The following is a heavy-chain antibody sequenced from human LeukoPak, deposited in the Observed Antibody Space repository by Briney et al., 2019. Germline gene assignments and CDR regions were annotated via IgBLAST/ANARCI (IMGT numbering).Heavy chain of an antibody. CDR2: ISYDGSNK. D-gene: IGHD5-12*01. J-gene: IGHJ6*04. V-gene: IGHV3-30*14. CDR1: GFTFSSYA. Sequence: GRSLRLSCAASGFTFSSYAMHWVRQAPGKGLEWVAVISYDGSNKYYADSVKGRFTISRDNSKNTLYLQMNSLRAEDTAVYYCARDALGYGGQNYGMDVWGKGTTVTVSS. CDR3: ARDALGYGGQNYGMDV.